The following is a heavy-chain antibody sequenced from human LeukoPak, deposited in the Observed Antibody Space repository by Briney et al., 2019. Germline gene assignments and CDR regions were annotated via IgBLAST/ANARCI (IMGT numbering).Heavy chain of an antibody. Sequence: GGSLRLSCAASGFTFSTYDMTWVRQAPGKGLEWVSAISSSGGSTFYADSVKGRLTISRDNSKNTVFLQMSSLRAEDTAVYYCAKAGGSGIYYPYDFDYWGQGTLVTVSS. CDR1: GFTFSTYD. J-gene: IGHJ4*02. V-gene: IGHV3-23*01. CDR3: AKAGGSGIYYPYDFDY. D-gene: IGHD3-10*01. CDR2: ISSSGGST.